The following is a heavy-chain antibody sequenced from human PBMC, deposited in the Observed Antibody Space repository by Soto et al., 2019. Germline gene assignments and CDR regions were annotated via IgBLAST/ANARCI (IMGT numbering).Heavy chain of an antibody. D-gene: IGHD2-15*01. J-gene: IGHJ4*02. CDR2: ISSSSSYI. CDR1: GFTFSSYS. Sequence: GGSLRLSCAASGFTFSSYSMNWVRQAPGKGLEWVSSISSSSSYIYYADSVKGRFTISRDNAKNSLYLQMNSLRAEDTAVYYCARDSGYCSGGSCPCDYWGQGTLVTVSS. V-gene: IGHV3-21*01. CDR3: ARDSGYCSGGSCPCDY.